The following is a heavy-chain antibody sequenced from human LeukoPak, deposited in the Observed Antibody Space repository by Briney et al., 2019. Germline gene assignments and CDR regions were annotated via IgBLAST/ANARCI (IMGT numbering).Heavy chain of an antibody. D-gene: IGHD2/OR15-2a*01. Sequence: SETLSLTCGVSGGSIDITNYWSWVRQAPGKGLEWIGETSHDGTINYNPSLRSRVAMSLDRANNQFSLSLTSVTAADTAVYYCTRENRPFCPFAYWGQGVLVTVSS. CDR1: GGSIDITNY. J-gene: IGHJ4*02. CDR3: TRENRPFCPFAY. CDR2: TSHDGTI. V-gene: IGHV4-4*02.